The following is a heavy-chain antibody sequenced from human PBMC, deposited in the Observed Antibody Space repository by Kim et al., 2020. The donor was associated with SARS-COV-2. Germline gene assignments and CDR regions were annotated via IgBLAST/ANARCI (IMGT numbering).Heavy chain of an antibody. D-gene: IGHD4-17*01. Sequence: GTTDYAAPVKGRFTISRDDSKNTLYLQMNSLKTEDTAVYYCTTIYGDYGYWGQGTLVTVSS. CDR3: TTIYGDYGY. CDR2: GTT. J-gene: IGHJ4*02. V-gene: IGHV3-15*01.